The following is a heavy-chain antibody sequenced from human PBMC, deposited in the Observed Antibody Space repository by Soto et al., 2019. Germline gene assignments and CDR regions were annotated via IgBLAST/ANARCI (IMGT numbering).Heavy chain of an antibody. CDR1: GFTVRSNY. J-gene: IGHJ2*01. Sequence: GGSLRLSCAASGFTVRSNYMSWVRQAPGKGLEWVSVIYSGGSTYYADSVKGRFTISRDNSKNTLYLQMNSLRAEDTAVYYCTRSYYYESSGYRYWFFDLWGRGTLVTSPQ. D-gene: IGHD3-22*01. CDR2: IYSGGST. CDR3: TRSYYYESSGYRYWFFDL. V-gene: IGHV3-66*01.